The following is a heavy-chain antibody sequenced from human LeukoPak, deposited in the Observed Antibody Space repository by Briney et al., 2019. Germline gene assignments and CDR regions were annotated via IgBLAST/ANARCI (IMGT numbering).Heavy chain of an antibody. V-gene: IGHV4-34*01. CDR1: GFTFSNAW. CDR2: INHSGST. J-gene: IGHJ6*02. CDR3: ARVRYFDWSGTYGMDV. D-gene: IGHD3-9*01. Sequence: GSLRLSCAASGFTFSNAWMSWVRQAPGKGLEWIGEINHSGSTNYNPSLKSRGTISVDTSKNQFSLKLSSVTAADTAVYYCARVRYFDWSGTYGMDVWGQGTTVTVSS.